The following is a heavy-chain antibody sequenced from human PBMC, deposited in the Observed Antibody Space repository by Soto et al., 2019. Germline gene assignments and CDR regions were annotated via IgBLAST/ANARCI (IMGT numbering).Heavy chain of an antibody. CDR3: AREDCSGGSCYGIDY. J-gene: IGHJ4*02. CDR1: GYTFTSYY. V-gene: IGHV1-46*03. D-gene: IGHD2-15*01. CDR2: INPSGGSK. Sequence: QVQLVQSGAEVKKPGASVKVSCKASGYTFTSYYMHWVRQAPGQGLEWMGIINPSGGSKSYAQKFQGRVTMTRDTSTSTVYMELSSLRSEDTAVYYCAREDCSGGSCYGIDYWGQGTLVTVSS.